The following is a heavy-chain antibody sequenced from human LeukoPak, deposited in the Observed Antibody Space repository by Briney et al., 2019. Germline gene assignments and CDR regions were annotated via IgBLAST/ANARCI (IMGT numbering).Heavy chain of an antibody. CDR3: ARWSCSSTSCYQHAFDI. D-gene: IGHD2-2*01. V-gene: IGHV3-30*04. CDR1: GFTFSSYA. Sequence: GGSLRLSCAASGFTFSSYAMHWVRQAPGKGLEWVAVISYDGSNKYYADSVKGRFTISRDNSKNTLYLQMNSLRAEDTAVYYCARWSCSSTSCYQHAFDIWGQGTMVTVSS. CDR2: ISYDGSNK. J-gene: IGHJ3*02.